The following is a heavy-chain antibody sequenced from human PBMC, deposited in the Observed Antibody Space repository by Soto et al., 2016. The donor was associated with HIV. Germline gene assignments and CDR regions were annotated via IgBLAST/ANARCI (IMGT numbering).Heavy chain of an antibody. J-gene: IGHJ6*03. Sequence: QVQLQESGPGLVKPSETLSLTCGVFGYSISSGYYWGWIRQPPGKGLEWIGYIYHSGSTNHNPSLKSRVSISIDTSKNQFSLKLRSVTAADTAIYYCALSMGVFPVEYFYYYYMDSGDKGTTVTVSS. D-gene: IGHD1-26*01. CDR2: IYHSGST. CDR3: ALSMGVFPVEYFYYYYMDS. CDR1: GYSISSGYY. V-gene: IGHV4-38-2*01.